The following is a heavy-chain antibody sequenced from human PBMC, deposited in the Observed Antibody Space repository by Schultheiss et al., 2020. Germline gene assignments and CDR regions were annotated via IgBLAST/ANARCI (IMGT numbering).Heavy chain of an antibody. CDR3: AREGGDYVDACDI. CDR2: IWYDGSNK. V-gene: IGHV3-33*01. Sequence: RGSLRLSCAASGFTFSSYGMHWVRQAPGKGLEWVAVIWYDGSNKYYADSVKGRFTISRDNSKNTLYLQMNSLRAEDTAVYYCAREGGDYVDACDIWGQGTMGTVAS. D-gene: IGHD4-17*01. J-gene: IGHJ3*02. CDR1: GFTFSSYG.